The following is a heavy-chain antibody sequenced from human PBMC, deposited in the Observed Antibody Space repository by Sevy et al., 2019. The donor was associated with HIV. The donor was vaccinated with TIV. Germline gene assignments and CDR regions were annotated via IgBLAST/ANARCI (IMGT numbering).Heavy chain of an antibody. D-gene: IGHD2-15*01. CDR1: GFAFYDYS. J-gene: IGHJ4*01. CDR2: LSFVCGKI. Sequence: GGSLRLSCAASGFAFYDYSMSWIRQAPGKGLEWVATLSFVCGKINYADSVKGGFTISRNKSKNSFYLQMDNLRVEDTALSYCWREGWTRPHDYWGQGTRVTVSS. V-gene: IGHV3-23*01. CDR3: WREGWTRPHDY.